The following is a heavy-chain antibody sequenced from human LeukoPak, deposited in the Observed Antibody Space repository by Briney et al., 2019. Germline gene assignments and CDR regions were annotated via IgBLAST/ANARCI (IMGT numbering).Heavy chain of an antibody. Sequence: KSSETLSLTCTVFGYSISSGYYWGWIRQPPGKGLEWIGSIYHSGSTYYNPSLESRVTISVDTSKNQFSLKLSSVTAADTAVYYCAITRVVVVSFDYWGQGTLVTVSS. CDR3: AITRVVVVSFDY. D-gene: IGHD3-22*01. V-gene: IGHV4-38-2*02. J-gene: IGHJ4*02. CDR2: IYHSGST. CDR1: GYSISSGYY.